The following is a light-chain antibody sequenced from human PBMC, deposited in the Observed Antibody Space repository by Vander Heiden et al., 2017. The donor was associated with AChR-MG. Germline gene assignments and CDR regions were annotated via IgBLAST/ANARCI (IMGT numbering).Light chain of an antibody. J-gene: IGLJ3*02. CDR1: SSNIGSNY. CDR3: AAWDDSLSGRV. CDR2: RNN. V-gene: IGLV1-47*01. Sequence: QSVLTQPPSASGHPRQRVTIPCSGSSSNIGSNYVYWYQQLPGTAPKLLIYRNNQRPSGVPDRFSGSKSGTSASLAISGLRSEDEADYYCAAWDDSLSGRVFGGGTKLTVL.